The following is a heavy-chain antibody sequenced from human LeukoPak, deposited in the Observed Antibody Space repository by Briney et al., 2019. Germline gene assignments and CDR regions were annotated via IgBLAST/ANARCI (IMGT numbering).Heavy chain of an antibody. CDR2: ISGSGTTT. CDR3: AKDRLVHDS. CDR1: GFTFSSSA. D-gene: IGHD6-13*01. J-gene: IGHJ4*02. V-gene: IGHV3-23*01. Sequence: GGSLILSCAASGFTFSSSAMSWVRQAPGKGPAWVSGISGSGTTTYYADSVKGRFTISRDNSKNTLYLQMNSLRADDTAVYYCAKDRLVHDSWGQGTLVTVSS.